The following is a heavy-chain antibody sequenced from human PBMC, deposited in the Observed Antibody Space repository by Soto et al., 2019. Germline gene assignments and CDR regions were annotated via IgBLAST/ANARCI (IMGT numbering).Heavy chain of an antibody. D-gene: IGHD3-10*01. J-gene: IGHJ4*02. CDR2: IYWDNDK. V-gene: IGHV2-5*02. Sequence: QITLKESGPTLVKPTQTLTLTCSFSGFSLSTTGVGVGWIRQSPGKALEWLAIIYWDNDKRYSPSLKSRVTITKDTSNNQVVLTVTNMDPVDTGTYYCARSLWLGELHWGQGALVTVSS. CDR1: GFSLSTTGVG. CDR3: ARSLWLGELH.